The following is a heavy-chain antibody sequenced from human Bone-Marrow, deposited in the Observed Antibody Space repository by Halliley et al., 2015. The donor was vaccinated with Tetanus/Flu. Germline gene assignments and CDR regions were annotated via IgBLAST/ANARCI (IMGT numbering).Heavy chain of an antibody. CDR3: ARHRGATMTAFDS. J-gene: IGHJ4*02. Sequence: WLGYFSYWGSADYTPPLGSRVPISVDPSKKHFSLKLPSVAAADTALYYCARHRGATMTAFDSWGQGTLVTVSS. CDR2: FSYWGSA. V-gene: IGHV4-59*08. D-gene: IGHD5-12*01.